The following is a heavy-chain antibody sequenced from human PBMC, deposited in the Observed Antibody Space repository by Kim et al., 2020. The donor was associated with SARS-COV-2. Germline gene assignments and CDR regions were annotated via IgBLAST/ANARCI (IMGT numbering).Heavy chain of an antibody. Sequence: GTNYAQKFQGRVTMTRDTSISTAYMELSRLRSDDTAVYYCAREVGWYGDYWGQGTLVTVSS. D-gene: IGHD6-19*01. CDR3: AREVGWYGDY. CDR2: GT. V-gene: IGHV1-2*02. J-gene: IGHJ4*02.